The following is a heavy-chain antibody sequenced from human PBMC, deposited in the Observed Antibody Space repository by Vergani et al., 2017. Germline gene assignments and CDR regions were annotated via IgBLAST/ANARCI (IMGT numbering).Heavy chain of an antibody. CDR3: ARWHGFLHCLDY. CDR1: GGSISSSSYY. D-gene: IGHD3-10*01. J-gene: IGHJ4*02. V-gene: IGHV4-39*01. Sequence: QLQLQESGPGLVKPSETLSLTCTVSGGSISSSSYYWGWIRQPPEKGLEWIGIIYHVGSTYYNPSLKSRVTISVDTSKNQFSQKLGSVTAADTAVYYCARWHGFLHCLDYWGQGTLVTVSS. CDR2: IYHVGST.